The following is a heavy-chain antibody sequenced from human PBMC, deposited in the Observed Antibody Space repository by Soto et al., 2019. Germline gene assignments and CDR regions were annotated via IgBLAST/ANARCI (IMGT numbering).Heavy chain of an antibody. Sequence: SVKVSCKASGGTFSSYAISWVRQAPGQGLEWMGGIIPIFGTANYAQKFQGRVTITAYKSTSTAYMELSSLRSEDTAVYYCARDPNYDILAGYRTPFYYYYGMDVGGQGTTVTVSS. CDR1: GGTFSSYA. D-gene: IGHD3-9*01. CDR3: ARDPNYDILAGYRTPFYYYYGMDV. V-gene: IGHV1-69*06. J-gene: IGHJ6*02. CDR2: IIPIFGTA.